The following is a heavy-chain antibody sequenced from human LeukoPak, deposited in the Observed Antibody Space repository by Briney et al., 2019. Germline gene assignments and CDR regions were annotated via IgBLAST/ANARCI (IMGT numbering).Heavy chain of an antibody. CDR2: IIPIFGTA. Sequence: GASVKVSCKASGGTFISYAISWVRQAPGQGLEWMGGIIPIFGTANYAQKFQGRVTITADESTSTAYMELSSLRSEDTAVYYCARSPNYYDSSGYYPGGYYYGMDVWGQGTTVTVSS. CDR3: ARSPNYYDSSGYYPGGYYYGMDV. J-gene: IGHJ6*02. CDR1: GGTFISYA. V-gene: IGHV1-69*13. D-gene: IGHD3-22*01.